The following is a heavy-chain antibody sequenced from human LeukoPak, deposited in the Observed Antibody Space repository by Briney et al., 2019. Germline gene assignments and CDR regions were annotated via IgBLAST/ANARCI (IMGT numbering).Heavy chain of an antibody. J-gene: IGHJ5*02. CDR1: GFTFSNHG. V-gene: IGHV3-NL1*01. CDR2: IYPAGTT. Sequence: PGRSLRLSCAASGFTFSNHGMHWVRQAPGKGLEWVSFIYPAGTTSYADSVKGRFTISRDSSKNTLHLQMNSLRADDTAVYYCAREQAYWFGPCGHGSLVTVSS. CDR3: AREQAYWFGP.